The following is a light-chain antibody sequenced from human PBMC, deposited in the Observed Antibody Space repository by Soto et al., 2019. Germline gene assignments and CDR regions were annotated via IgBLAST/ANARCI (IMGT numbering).Light chain of an antibody. CDR2: AAS. CDR1: QGLVNW. Sequence: DIQVTQSPSSVSASVGDRVTITCRASQGLVNWLAWYQQKPGKAPKLLIYAASSFQSGVPSRFSGSGSGTDFTLTICSLQPEDFATYYWQQTSSFPLTFGGGTKVEIK. CDR3: QQTSSFPLT. J-gene: IGKJ4*01. V-gene: IGKV1-12*01.